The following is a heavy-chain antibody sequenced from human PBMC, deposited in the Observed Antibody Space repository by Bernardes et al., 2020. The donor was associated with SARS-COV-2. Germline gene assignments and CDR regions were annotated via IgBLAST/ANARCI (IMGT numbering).Heavy chain of an antibody. CDR3: ARVMSTVTTEGVVWSDFDY. CDR1: SGSIINYY. J-gene: IGHJ4*02. Sequence: SETLSLTCTVSSGSIINYYWSWIRQSPGKGLEWIGNIYYTGTTNYNPSLKSRVTISVDTSKSQFSLRLNSVSGADTAVYYCARVMSTVTTEGVVWSDFDYWGQGILVTVSS. D-gene: IGHD4-17*01. CDR2: IYYTGTT. V-gene: IGHV4-59*01.